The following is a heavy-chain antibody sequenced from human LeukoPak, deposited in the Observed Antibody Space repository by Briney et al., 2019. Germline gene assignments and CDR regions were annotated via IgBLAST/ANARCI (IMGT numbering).Heavy chain of an antibody. CDR1: GYTFTGYY. CDR2: IIPILGIA. V-gene: IGHV1-69*04. Sequence: SVKVSCKASGYTFTGYYMHWVRQAPGQGLEWMGRIIPILGIATYAQKFQGRVTITADKSTSTAYMELSSLRSEDTAVYYCARERGVNYYDSSGLFDYWGQGTLVTVSS. D-gene: IGHD3-22*01. J-gene: IGHJ4*02. CDR3: ARERGVNYYDSSGLFDY.